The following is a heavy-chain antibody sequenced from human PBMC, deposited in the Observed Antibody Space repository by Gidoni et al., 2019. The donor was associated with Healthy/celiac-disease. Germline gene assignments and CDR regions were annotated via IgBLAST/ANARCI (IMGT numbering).Heavy chain of an antibody. V-gene: IGHV5-51*01. Sequence: SCKGSGYSFTSYWIGWVRQMPGKGLEWMGIIYPGDSDTRYSPSFQGQVTISADKSISTAYLQWSSLKASDTAMYYCARHLKQQLVEVGYYYYYYMDVWGKGTTVTVSS. CDR1: GYSFTSYW. J-gene: IGHJ6*03. CDR2: IYPGDSDT. D-gene: IGHD6-13*01. CDR3: ARHLKQQLVEVGYYYYYYMDV.